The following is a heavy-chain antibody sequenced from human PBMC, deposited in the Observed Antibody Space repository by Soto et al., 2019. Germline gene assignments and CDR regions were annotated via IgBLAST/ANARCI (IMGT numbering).Heavy chain of an antibody. Sequence: QVQLVQSGAEVKKPGSSVKVSCKASGGTFSSYAISWVRQAPGQGLEWMGGIIPIFGTANYAQKFQGRVTITADKSTSTAYMELSSLRSEDTAVSYCARSTASAGYYYYYYGMDVWGQGTTVTVSS. CDR3: ARSTASAGYYYYYYGMDV. D-gene: IGHD6-13*01. J-gene: IGHJ6*02. CDR1: GGTFSSYA. CDR2: IIPIFGTA. V-gene: IGHV1-69*06.